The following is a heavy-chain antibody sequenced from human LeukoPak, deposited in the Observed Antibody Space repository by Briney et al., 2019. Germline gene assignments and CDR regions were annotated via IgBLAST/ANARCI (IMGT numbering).Heavy chain of an antibody. CDR3: ARAACGGACYSPDY. D-gene: IGHD2-21*02. J-gene: IGHJ4*02. Sequence: GGSLRLSCAASGVTFSSYSMNWVRQAPGKGLEWIASISSSSSYIYYADPVKGGFTIATDNAKNSLYLQMNSLTAADTAVYYCARAACGGACYSPDYWGQGTLVTVSS. CDR1: GVTFSSYS. CDR2: ISSSSSYI. V-gene: IGHV3-21*01.